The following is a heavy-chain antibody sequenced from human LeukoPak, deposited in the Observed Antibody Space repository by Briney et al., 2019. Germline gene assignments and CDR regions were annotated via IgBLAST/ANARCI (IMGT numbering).Heavy chain of an antibody. CDR2: INPNSGGT. D-gene: IGHD3-22*01. V-gene: IGHV1-2*02. CDR3: ARDRAQFDSSGYEIDY. CDR1: GGTFSSYA. J-gene: IGHJ4*02. Sequence: ASVKVSCKASGGTFSSYAISWVRQAPGQGLEWMGWINPNSGGTNYAQKFQGRVTMTRDTSISTAYMELSRLRSDDTAVYYCARDRAQFDSSGYEIDYWGQGTLVTVSS.